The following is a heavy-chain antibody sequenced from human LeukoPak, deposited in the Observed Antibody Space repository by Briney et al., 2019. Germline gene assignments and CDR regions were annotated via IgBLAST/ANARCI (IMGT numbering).Heavy chain of an antibody. J-gene: IGHJ4*02. CDR3: ARDHIYCSGGSCYLDYFDY. V-gene: IGHV4-31*03. CDR1: GGSISSGGYY. D-gene: IGHD2-15*01. CDR2: IYYSGST. Sequence: SETLSLTCTVSGGSISSGGYYWRWIRQHPGKGLEWIGYIYYSGSTYYNPSLKSRVTISVDTSKNQFSLKLSSVTAADTAVYYCARDHIYCSGGSCYLDYFDYWGQGTLVTVSS.